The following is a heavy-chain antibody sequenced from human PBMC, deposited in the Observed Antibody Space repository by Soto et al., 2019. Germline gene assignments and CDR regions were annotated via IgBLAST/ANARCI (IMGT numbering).Heavy chain of an antibody. CDR1: GFTFSSYW. CDR3: ARGARNFYYFDY. Sequence: PGGSLRLSCAASGFTFSSYWMHWVRQAPGKGLVWVSRINGDGSSTNYADSVKGRFTISRDNDKNTLYLKMNSLRAEDTAVYYCARGARNFYYFDYWGQGALVTVSS. V-gene: IGHV3-74*01. D-gene: IGHD1-7*01. J-gene: IGHJ4*02. CDR2: INGDGSST.